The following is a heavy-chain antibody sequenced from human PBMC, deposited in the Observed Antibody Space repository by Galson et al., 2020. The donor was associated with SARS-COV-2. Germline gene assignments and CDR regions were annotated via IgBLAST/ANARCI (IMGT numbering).Heavy chain of an antibody. D-gene: IGHD3-22*01. V-gene: IGHV3-74*01. CDR3: ARGLGGGYPSPFDY. CDR1: GFTFSSYW. Sequence: GESLKISCAASGFTFSSYWMHWVRQAPGKGLVWVSRIYSEGSSTSYADSVKGRFTISGDNSKNTLYLQMNSLRAEDTAVYYCARGLGGGYPSPFDYWGQGTLVTVSS. J-gene: IGHJ4*02. CDR2: IYSEGSST.